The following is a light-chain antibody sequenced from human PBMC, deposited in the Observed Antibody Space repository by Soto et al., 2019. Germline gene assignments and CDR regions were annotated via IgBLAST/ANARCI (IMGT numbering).Light chain of an antibody. CDR1: QSISSW. Sequence: DIQMTQSPSTLSASVGDRVTITCRASQSISSWLAWYQQKPGKAPKLLIYGASSLESGVPSRFSSSGSVTEFTLTIDSLQPDDFATYYCQQYSSSSPTFGQGTKLEIK. CDR3: QQYSSSSPT. V-gene: IGKV1-5*01. CDR2: GAS. J-gene: IGKJ2*01.